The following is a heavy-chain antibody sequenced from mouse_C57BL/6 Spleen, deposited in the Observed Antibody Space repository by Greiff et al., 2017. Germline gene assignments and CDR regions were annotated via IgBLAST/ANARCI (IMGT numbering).Heavy chain of an antibody. D-gene: IGHD1-1*01. J-gene: IGHJ1*03. Sequence: VQLQESGAELVRPGTSVKVSCTASGYAFTNYLIEWVKQRPGQGLEWIGVINPGSGGTNYNEKFKGKATLTADKSSSTAYMQLSSLTSEDSAVYFCARSYYYGSSRYWYFDVWGTGTTVTVSS. CDR3: ARSYYYGSSRYWYFDV. V-gene: IGHV1-54*01. CDR1: GYAFTNYL. CDR2: INPGSGGT.